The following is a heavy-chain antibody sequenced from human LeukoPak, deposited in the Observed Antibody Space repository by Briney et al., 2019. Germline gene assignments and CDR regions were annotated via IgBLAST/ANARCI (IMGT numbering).Heavy chain of an antibody. J-gene: IGHJ4*02. CDR1: GGSISRGGYY. V-gene: IGHV4-31*03. Sequence: SETLSLTCTVSGGSISRGGYYWSWIRQHPGKGLELIGYIYYSGSTYYNPSLKSRVSISVDTSKNQFSLKLSSVTAADTAVYYCARGRYCSGGSCYYFDYWGQGTLVTVSS. CDR2: IYYSGST. D-gene: IGHD2-15*01. CDR3: ARGRYCSGGSCYYFDY.